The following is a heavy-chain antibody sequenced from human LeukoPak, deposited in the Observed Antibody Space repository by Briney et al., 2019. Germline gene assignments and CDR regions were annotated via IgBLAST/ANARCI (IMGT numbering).Heavy chain of an antibody. V-gene: IGHV1-46*01. D-gene: IGHD3-3*01. CDR1: GYTFTSYY. Sequence: GASVKVSCKASGYTFTSYYMHWVRQAPGQGLEWMGIINPSGGSTSYAQKFQGRVTMTRDTSTSTVYMELSSLRSEDTAVYYCAGDFLPLRFLEWLLGYWGQGTLVTVSS. CDR3: AGDFLPLRFLEWLLGY. J-gene: IGHJ4*02. CDR2: INPSGGST.